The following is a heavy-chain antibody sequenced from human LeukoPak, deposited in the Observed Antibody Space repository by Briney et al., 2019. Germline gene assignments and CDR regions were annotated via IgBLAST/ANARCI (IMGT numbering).Heavy chain of an antibody. V-gene: IGHV3-30-3*01. Sequence: GRSLRLSCAASGFTFSSHAMHWVRQAPGKGLEWVAVISYDGSNKYYADSVKGRFTISRDNSKNTLYLQMNSLRAEDTAVYYCARRGAHDAFDIWGQGTMVTVSS. CDR1: GFTFSSHA. D-gene: IGHD3-10*01. CDR3: ARRGAHDAFDI. J-gene: IGHJ3*02. CDR2: ISYDGSNK.